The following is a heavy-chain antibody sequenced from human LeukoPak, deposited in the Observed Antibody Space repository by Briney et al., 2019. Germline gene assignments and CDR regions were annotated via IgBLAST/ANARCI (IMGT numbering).Heavy chain of an antibody. V-gene: IGHV3-53*01. CDR3: ARAPIGTVTTLEYFQH. J-gene: IGHJ1*01. CDR1: GFTVSSNY. Sequence: PGGSLRLSCAASGFTVSSNYMSWVRQAPGKGLEWVSVIYSGGSTYYADSVKGRFTISRDNSKNTLYLQMNSLRAEDTAVYYCARAPIGTVTTLEYFQHWGQGTLVTVSS. CDR2: IYSGGST. D-gene: IGHD4-11*01.